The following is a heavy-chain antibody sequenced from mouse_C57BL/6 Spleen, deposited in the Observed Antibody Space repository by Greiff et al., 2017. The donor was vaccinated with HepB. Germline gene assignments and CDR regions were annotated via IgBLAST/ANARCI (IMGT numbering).Heavy chain of an antibody. V-gene: IGHV1-81*01. CDR1: GYTFTSYG. CDR3: ARLYDYDAMDY. CDR2: IYPRSGNT. D-gene: IGHD2-3*01. J-gene: IGHJ4*01. Sequence: VKLMESGAELARPGASVKLSCKASGYTFTSYGISWVKQRTGQGLEWIGEIYPRSGNTYYNEKFKGKATLTADKSSSTAYMELRSLTSEDSAVYFCARLYDYDAMDYWGQGTSVTVSS.